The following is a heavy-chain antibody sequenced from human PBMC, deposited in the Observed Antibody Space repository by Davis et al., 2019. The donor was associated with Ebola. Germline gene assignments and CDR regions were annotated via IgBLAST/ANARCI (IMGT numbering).Heavy chain of an antibody. D-gene: IGHD3-9*01. V-gene: IGHV3-43*01. Sequence: GESLKISCAASGFTFDDYTMHWVRQAPGKGLEWVSLISWDGGSTYYADSVKGRFTISRDNSKNSLYLQMNSLRTEDTALYYCAKDIVVRYFDWLLNGMDVWGQGTTVTVSS. CDR1: GFTFDDYT. J-gene: IGHJ6*02. CDR2: ISWDGGST. CDR3: AKDIVVRYFDWLLNGMDV.